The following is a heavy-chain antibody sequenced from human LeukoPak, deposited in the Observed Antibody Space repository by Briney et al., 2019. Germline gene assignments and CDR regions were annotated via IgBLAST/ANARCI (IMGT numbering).Heavy chain of an antibody. J-gene: IGHJ4*02. CDR1: GFTFSDYW. D-gene: IGHD2-2*01. CDR2: IISDGSSV. Sequence: GGSLRLSCKASGFTFSDYWMHWVRQAPGKGPVWVSRIISDGSSVSYVDSVKGRFTISRDNSKNTLYLQMNSLRAEDTAVYYCAKDGEWRPAADWGQGTLVTVSS. V-gene: IGHV3-74*01. CDR3: AKDGEWRPAAD.